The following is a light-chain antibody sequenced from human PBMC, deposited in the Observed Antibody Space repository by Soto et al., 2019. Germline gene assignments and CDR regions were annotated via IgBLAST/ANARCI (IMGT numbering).Light chain of an antibody. CDR3: HQYGTSFRT. Sequence: EIVLTQSPGTLSLSPGERATLSCRASQSVSSSYLAWYQQKPGQAPRLLIYGASNRASGIPDRFRGSGSGTDFTLTISRLEPEDFALYYCHQYGTSFRTFGQGTKVDIK. J-gene: IGKJ1*01. CDR1: QSVSSSY. CDR2: GAS. V-gene: IGKV3-20*01.